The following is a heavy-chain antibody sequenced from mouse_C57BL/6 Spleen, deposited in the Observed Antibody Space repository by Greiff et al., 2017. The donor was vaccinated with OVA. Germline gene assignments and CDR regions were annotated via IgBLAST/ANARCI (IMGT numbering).Heavy chain of an antibody. J-gene: IGHJ1*03. CDR2: SHPNSGST. CDR3: ARSITTVVGYFDV. CDR1: ASTFTSYW. Sequence: QVQLQQPGAELVKPGASVKFSCKASASTFTSYWMPWVKRRPGQGLECSGMSHPNSGSTNYNEKFKSKATLTVDKSSSTAYMQLSSLTSEDSAVHYCARSITTVVGYFDVWGTGTTVTVSS. V-gene: IGHV1-64*01. D-gene: IGHD1-1*01.